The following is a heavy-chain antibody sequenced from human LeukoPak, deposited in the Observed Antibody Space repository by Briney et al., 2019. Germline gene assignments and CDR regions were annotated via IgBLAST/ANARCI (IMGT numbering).Heavy chain of an antibody. CDR2: IGGSGSTI. CDR3: AVFSTSSAGVLGAFDV. V-gene: IGHV3-11*04. D-gene: IGHD2-2*01. Sequence: GGSLRLSCAASGFTFRDYYMSWIRQAPGKGLEWVSHIGGSGSTIYYADSVKGRFTISRDNAKNSLHLQMNSLRAEDTAVYYCAVFSTSSAGVLGAFDVWGQGTMVTVSS. J-gene: IGHJ3*01. CDR1: GFTFRDYY.